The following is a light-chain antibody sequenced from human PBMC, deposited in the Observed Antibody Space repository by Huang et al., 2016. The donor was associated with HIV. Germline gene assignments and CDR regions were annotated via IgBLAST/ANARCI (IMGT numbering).Light chain of an antibody. CDR3: LQAATYPWT. J-gene: IGKJ1*01. CDR1: QGVRGD. Sequence: AVQMTQSPSSLSASVVDRITITCRASQGVRGDIGWYQQKPGKAPKLLIYGTSTLQRGGASRFSGSGSCTHYTLSINSLQPEDFATYYCLQAATYPWTFGQGTKVEIK. CDR2: GTS. V-gene: IGKV1-6*01.